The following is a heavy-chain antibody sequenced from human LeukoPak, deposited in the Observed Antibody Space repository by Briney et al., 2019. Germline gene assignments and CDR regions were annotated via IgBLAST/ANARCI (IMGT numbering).Heavy chain of an antibody. CDR3: ARVTYSGSHALDDY. CDR1: GYTFTSYG. D-gene: IGHD1-26*01. Sequence: ASVKVSCKASGYTFTSYGISWVRQAPGQGLEWMGWISAYNGNTNYAQKLQGRVTMTTDTSTSTAYMELSRLRSDDTAVYYCARVTYSGSHALDDYWGQGTLVTVSS. CDR2: ISAYNGNT. J-gene: IGHJ4*02. V-gene: IGHV1-18*01.